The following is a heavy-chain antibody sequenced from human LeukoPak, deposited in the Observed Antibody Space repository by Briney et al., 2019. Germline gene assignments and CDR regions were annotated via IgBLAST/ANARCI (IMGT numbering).Heavy chain of an antibody. CDR1: GFTFSSYE. J-gene: IGHJ4*02. CDR2: ISSSGSTI. CDR3: ARDHGDYESFDY. D-gene: IGHD4-17*01. V-gene: IGHV3-48*03. Sequence: GGSLRLSCAASGFTFSSYEMNWVRQAPGKGLEWISYISSSGSTIYYADSVKGRFTISRDNAKNSLYLQMNSLRAEDTAVYYCARDHGDYESFDYWGQGTLVTVSS.